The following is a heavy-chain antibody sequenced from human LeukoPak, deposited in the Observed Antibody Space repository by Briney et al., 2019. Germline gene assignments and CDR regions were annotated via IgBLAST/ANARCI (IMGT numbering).Heavy chain of an antibody. J-gene: IGHJ6*03. CDR3: AKTNLSPHRSSSGPRRGSLSYYYYMDV. CDR2: ISSDGTTT. CDR1: GLSFGSYT. V-gene: IGHV3-23*01. D-gene: IGHD6-6*01. Sequence: GGSLRLSCAPSGLSFGSYTMTWVRQAPGKGLEWVAGISSDGTTTNYAASVKGRFTISRETTLNLQMDSLRAEDTATYYCAKTNLSPHRSSSGPRRGSLSYYYYMDVWGRGTTVTVSS.